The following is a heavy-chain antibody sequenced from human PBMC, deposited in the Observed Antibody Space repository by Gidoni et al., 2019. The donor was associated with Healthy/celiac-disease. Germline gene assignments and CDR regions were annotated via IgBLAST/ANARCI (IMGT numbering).Heavy chain of an antibody. D-gene: IGHD2-15*01. CDR2: ISGSGGST. Sequence: VQLLESGGGLVHVGGSLRLSWTASGVTFSSYAMSWVRQDPGKGLEWVSAISGSGGSTYYADSVKGRFTISRDNSKNTLYLQMNSLRAEDTAVYYCAKDCRSGGSCYQFDYWGQGTLVTVSS. CDR3: AKDCRSGGSCYQFDY. V-gene: IGHV3-23*01. J-gene: IGHJ4*02. CDR1: GVTFSSYA.